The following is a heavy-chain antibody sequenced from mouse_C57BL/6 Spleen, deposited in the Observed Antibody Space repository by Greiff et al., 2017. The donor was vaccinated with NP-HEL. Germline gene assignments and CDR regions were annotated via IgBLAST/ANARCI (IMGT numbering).Heavy chain of an antibody. CDR1: GYSITSGYY. D-gene: IGHD2-4*01. V-gene: IGHV3-6*01. J-gene: IGHJ1*03. Sequence: DVQLQESGPDLVKPSQSLSLTCSVTGYSITSGYYWNWIRQFPGNKLEWMGYISYDGSNNYNPSLKNRISITRDTSKNQFFLKLNSVTTEDTATYYCARDRDYDGYFDVWGTGTTVTVSS. CDR3: ARDRDYDGYFDV. CDR2: ISYDGSN.